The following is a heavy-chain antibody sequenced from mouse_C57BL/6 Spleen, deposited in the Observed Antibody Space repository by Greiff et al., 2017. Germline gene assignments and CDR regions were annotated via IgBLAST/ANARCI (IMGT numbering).Heavy chain of an antibody. V-gene: IGHV1-61*01. CDR2: IYPSDSET. J-gene: IGHJ1*03. CDR3: ARGGYYCWYFDV. CDR1: GYTFTSYW. D-gene: IGHD2-3*01. Sequence: VQLQQPGAELVRPGSSVKLSCKASGYTFTSYWMALVKQRPGQGLEWIGNIYPSDSETHYNQKFKDKATLTVDKSSSTAYMQLSSLTSEDSAVYYCARGGYYCWYFDVWGTGTTVTVSS.